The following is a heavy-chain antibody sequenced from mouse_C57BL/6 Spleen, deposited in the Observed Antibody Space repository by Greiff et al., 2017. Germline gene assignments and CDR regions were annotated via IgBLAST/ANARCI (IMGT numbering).Heavy chain of an antibody. CDR3: ARQGPYSNYDY. V-gene: IGHV5-6*01. Sequence: EVKLMESGGDLVKPGGSLKLSCAASGFTFSSYGMSWVRQTPDKRLEWVATISSGGSYTYYPDSVKGRFTISRDNAKNTPYLQMSSLKSEDTAMYYCARQGPYSNYDYWGQGTTLTVSS. CDR2: ISSGGSYT. CDR1: GFTFSSYG. D-gene: IGHD2-5*01. J-gene: IGHJ2*01.